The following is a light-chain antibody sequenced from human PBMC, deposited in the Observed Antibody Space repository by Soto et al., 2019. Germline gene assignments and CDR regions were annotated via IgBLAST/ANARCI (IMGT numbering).Light chain of an antibody. J-gene: IGLJ1*01. CDR2: EGT. Sequence: QSVLTQPASVSASPGQSITIPCTGTSSDVGSYNLVSWFQQHPGKVPKLLIYEGTKRPSGLSDRFSGSKSGTTASLTISGLLTEDEAHYYCYSYAGENLYVFGTGTKVTVL. CDR3: YSYAGENLYV. CDR1: SSDVGSYNL. V-gene: IGLV2-23*01.